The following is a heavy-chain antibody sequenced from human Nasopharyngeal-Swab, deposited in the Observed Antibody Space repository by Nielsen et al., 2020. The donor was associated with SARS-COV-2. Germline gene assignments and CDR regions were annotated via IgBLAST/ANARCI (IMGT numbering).Heavy chain of an antibody. CDR1: GFTVSGSY. Sequence: GESLKISCAASGFTVSGSYMNWVRQAPGKGLEWVSTINNRGDDTHYVDSVRGRFTVSRDNSKNTLYLQMNSLRGEDTAIYYCVKDLAYDEVSWGQGTLVTVSS. CDR2: INNRGDDT. J-gene: IGHJ5*02. CDR3: VKDLAYDEVS. V-gene: IGHV3-23*01. D-gene: IGHD5-12*01.